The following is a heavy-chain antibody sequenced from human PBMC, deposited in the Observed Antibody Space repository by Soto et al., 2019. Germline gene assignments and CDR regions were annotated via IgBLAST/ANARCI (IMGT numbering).Heavy chain of an antibody. CDR3: ARDQTYFYDCSGPPAAY. V-gene: IGHV3-23*01. CDR1: GFTFSAYS. CDR2: IRKDTRTT. D-gene: IGHD3-22*01. Sequence: GGSLRLSCAASGFTFSAYSMSWVRQAPGKGLEWISTIRKDTRTTYYVDSVTGRFTISRDNSKNTVYLQMNSLRAEDTAVYYCARDQTYFYDCSGPPAAYWGPGTRVTVSS. J-gene: IGHJ4*02.